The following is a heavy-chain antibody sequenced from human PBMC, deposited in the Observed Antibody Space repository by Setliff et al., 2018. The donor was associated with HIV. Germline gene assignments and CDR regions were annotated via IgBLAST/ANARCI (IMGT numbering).Heavy chain of an antibody. V-gene: IGHV4-59*11. CDR3: ARAGYYGSTSYWEYFQH. CDR2: IYYNGIT. Sequence: LSLTCTVSGGSISSHYWNWIRQPPGKGLEWIGSIYYNGITNYNPSLKSRVTVSVDTSKNQFSLKLSSVTAADTAVYYCARAGYYGSTSYWEYFQHWGQGTLVTVSS. D-gene: IGHD3-22*01. J-gene: IGHJ1*01. CDR1: GGSISSHY.